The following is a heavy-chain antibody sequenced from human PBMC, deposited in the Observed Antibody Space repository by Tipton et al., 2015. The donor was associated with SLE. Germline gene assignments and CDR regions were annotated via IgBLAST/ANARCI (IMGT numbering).Heavy chain of an antibody. CDR1: GFTFSSYS. Sequence: SLRLSCAASGFTFSSYSMSWVRQAPGKGLEWVSSISGSSSYIYYADSLKGRFTISRDNAKNSLFLQMNSLRAEDTAVYYCARHATWGQGTLVTVSS. D-gene: IGHD2-2*01. CDR2: ISGSSSYI. J-gene: IGHJ5*02. V-gene: IGHV3-21*01. CDR3: ARHAT.